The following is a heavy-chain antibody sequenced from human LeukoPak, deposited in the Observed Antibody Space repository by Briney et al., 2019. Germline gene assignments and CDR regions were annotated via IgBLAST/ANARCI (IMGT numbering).Heavy chain of an antibody. CDR2: FDPENAEI. V-gene: IGHV1-24*01. D-gene: IGHD3/OR15-3a*01. CDR3: ATRGSDFWTGFDF. J-gene: IGHJ4*02. CDR1: GNTLRELP. Sequence: ASVTLSCKLSGNTLRELPIQWVRQAGGKGLEWMAGFDPENAEIVYAQKFQGRVTMTEDTSTNTAYMELTSLTSDDTALYYCATRGSDFWTGFDFWGQGTHVTDSS.